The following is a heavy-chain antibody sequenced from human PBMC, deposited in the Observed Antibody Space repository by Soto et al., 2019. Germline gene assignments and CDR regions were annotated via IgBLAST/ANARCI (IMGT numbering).Heavy chain of an antibody. CDR1: GFTFRNYV. V-gene: IGHV3-30*18. Sequence: QVQLVESGGGVVQPGGSLRLSCAASGFTFRNYVMHWVRQAPGKGLEWVAVIGHDGSNIHYADSAKGRYTISRDNSKNTLYLQKNSLRAEDTAVYYCAKDSCYCTHTRCHCLVVVFDSWGQGSLVTVSS. J-gene: IGHJ4*02. CDR2: IGHDGSNI. CDR3: AKDSCYCTHTRCHCLVVVFDS. D-gene: IGHD2-2*01.